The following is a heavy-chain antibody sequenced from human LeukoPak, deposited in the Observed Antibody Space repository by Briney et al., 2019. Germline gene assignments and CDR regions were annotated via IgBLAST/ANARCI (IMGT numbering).Heavy chain of an antibody. CDR3: SGSISCSGGSCYPYYYYGMDV. V-gene: IGHV3-11*04. CDR2: ITSSGTTI. CDR1: GFTFSDYY. D-gene: IGHD2-15*01. J-gene: IGHJ6*02. Sequence: GGSLRLSCAASGFTFSDYYMSWIRQAPGKGLEWVSYITSSGTTIYYADSVKGRFTISRDNAKNSLYLQMNSLRAEDTAVYYCSGSISCSGGSCYPYYYYGMDVWGQGTTVTVSS.